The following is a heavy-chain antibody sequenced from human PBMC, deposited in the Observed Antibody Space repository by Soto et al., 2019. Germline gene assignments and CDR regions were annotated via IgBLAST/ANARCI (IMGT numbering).Heavy chain of an antibody. CDR1: GGTFSSYT. CDR2: IIPILGIA. V-gene: IGHV1-69*02. Sequence: QVQLVQSGAEVKKPGSSVKVSCKASGGTFSSYTISWVRQAPGQGLEWMGRIIPILGIANYAQKFQGRVTSTADKSTCRAYVELSSLRSEDTAVYYCACDAYYDSSGGTGGYWGQGTLVTVSS. J-gene: IGHJ4*02. D-gene: IGHD3-22*01. CDR3: ACDAYYDSSGGTGGY.